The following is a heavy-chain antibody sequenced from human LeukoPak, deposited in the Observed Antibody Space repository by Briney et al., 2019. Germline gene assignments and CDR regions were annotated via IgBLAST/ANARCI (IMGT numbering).Heavy chain of an antibody. CDR3: AREGSGSYNWFDP. CDR1: GGSITSHY. J-gene: IGHJ5*02. CDR2: IYYSGNT. D-gene: IGHD1-26*01. V-gene: IGHV4-59*11. Sequence: SETLSLTCTVSGGSITSHYWSWIRQPPGKGLEWIGYIYYSGNTNYNPSLKSRVTISVDTSKNQFSLSLTSVTAADTAVYYCAREGSGSYNWFDPWGQGTLVTVSS.